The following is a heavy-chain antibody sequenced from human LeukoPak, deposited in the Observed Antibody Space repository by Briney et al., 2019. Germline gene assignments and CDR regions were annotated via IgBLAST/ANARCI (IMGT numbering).Heavy chain of an antibody. CDR3: ARRSYGSDYFDY. CDR2: IYYSGST. J-gene: IGHJ4*02. CDR1: GGSISSSSYY. V-gene: IGHV4-39*01. D-gene: IGHD5-18*01. Sequence: PSETLSLTCTVSGGSISSSSYYWGWIRQPPGKGLEWIGSIYYSGSTYYNPSLKSRVTISVDTSKNQFSLRLSSVTAADTAVYYCARRSYGSDYFDYWGQGTLVPVSS.